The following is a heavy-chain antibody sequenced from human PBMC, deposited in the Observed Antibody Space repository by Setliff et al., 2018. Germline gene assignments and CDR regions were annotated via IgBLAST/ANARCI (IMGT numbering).Heavy chain of an antibody. CDR2: MITKSANT. CDR3: ARGAGWSAPSDS. D-gene: IGHD3-3*01. V-gene: IGHV1-8*02. J-gene: IGHJ4*02. CDR1: GYAFTTYD. Sequence: ASVKVSCKASGYAFTTYDINWVRQAPGQGLEWMGWMITKSANTGYAQKFQGRVTMTRDTSISTAYMELSDLRSDDTAVYYCARGAGWSAPSDSWGQGTLVT.